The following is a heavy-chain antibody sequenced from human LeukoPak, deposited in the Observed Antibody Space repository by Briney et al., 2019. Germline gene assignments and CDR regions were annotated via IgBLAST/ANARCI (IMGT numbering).Heavy chain of an antibody. CDR2: IYPTGNT. J-gene: IGHJ6*03. CDR1: GGPVISYY. V-gene: IGHV4-4*07. CDR3: ARLKFYDSTGYSPGYYMDV. Sequence: SETLSLTCSVSGGPVISYYWSWIRQPAGKGPEWIGRIYPTGNTDYNPSLKTRVTMSTDLSKKQFSLRLRSVTAADTAVYYCARLKFYDSTGYSPGYYMDVWGKGTAVTVSS. D-gene: IGHD3-22*01.